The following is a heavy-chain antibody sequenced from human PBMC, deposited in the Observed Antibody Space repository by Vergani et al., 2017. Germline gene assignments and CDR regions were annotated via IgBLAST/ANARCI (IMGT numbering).Heavy chain of an antibody. CDR2: INPSGGHT. CDR1: GYTFSNYY. V-gene: IGHV1-46*03. D-gene: IGHD3-9*01. Sequence: QVQLVQSGAEVKKPGASVKVSCKTSGYTFSNYYMHWVRQAPGQGLEWMGIINPSGGHTNYAQKFQGRVTMTRDTSTSTVYMELSSLRSDDTAIYYCARGDYGILTGYRYWDQGTLVTVSA. CDR3: ARGDYGILTGYRY. J-gene: IGHJ4*02.